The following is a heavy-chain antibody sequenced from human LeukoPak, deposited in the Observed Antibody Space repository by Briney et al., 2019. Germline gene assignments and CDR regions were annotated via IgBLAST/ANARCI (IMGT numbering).Heavy chain of an antibody. D-gene: IGHD2-2*01. Sequence: ASVKVSCKASGYTFTSYGISWVRQAPGQGLEWMGWISAYSGNTNYAQKLQGRVTMTTDTSTSTAYMELRSLRSDDTAVYYCARLNSVVVPAALEDWGQGTLVTVSS. CDR3: ARLNSVVVPAALED. V-gene: IGHV1-18*01. CDR2: ISAYSGNT. CDR1: GYTFTSYG. J-gene: IGHJ4*02.